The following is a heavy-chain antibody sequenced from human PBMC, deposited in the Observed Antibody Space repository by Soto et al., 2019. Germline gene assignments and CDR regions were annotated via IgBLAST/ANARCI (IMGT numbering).Heavy chain of an antibody. D-gene: IGHD2-15*01. Sequence: VQLVESGGGMIQPGKSLRLSCVGSGFTFSNFGMHWVRQAPGKGLEWVAGISYDGRSESYVDSVRGRFTLSRDNSKNTLSLQMISLGPEDTGVYYCAKDLDVVMVLSATRGLDVWGQGTTVTVSS. V-gene: IGHV3-30*18. J-gene: IGHJ6*02. CDR1: GFTFSNFG. CDR2: ISYDGRSE. CDR3: AKDLDVVMVLSATRGLDV.